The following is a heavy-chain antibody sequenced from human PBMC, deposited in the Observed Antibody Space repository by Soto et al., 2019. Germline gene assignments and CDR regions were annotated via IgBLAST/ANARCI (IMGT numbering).Heavy chain of an antibody. V-gene: IGHV1-69*02. CDR2: IIPILGIA. CDR1: GGTFSSYT. J-gene: IGHJ6*04. D-gene: IGHD2-2*01. CDR3: ARGDQLGYGMDV. Sequence: QVQLVQSGAEVKKPGSSVKVSCKASGGTFSSYTISWVRQAPGQGLEWMGRIIPILGIANYAQKFQGRVTITADKSTSTAYMELSSLRSEDTAVYYCARGDQLGYGMDVWGKGTTVTVSS.